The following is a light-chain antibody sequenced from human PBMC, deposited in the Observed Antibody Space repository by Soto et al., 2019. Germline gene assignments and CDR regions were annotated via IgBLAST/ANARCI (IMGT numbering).Light chain of an antibody. J-gene: IGKJ5*01. CDR2: DAS. Sequence: DIQMTQSPSTLSASVGDRVTITCRASQSISSWLAWYQQKPGKAPKLLIYDASSLESGVPSRFSGSGSGTEFTLTISSLQPDDFATYYCQQYNSYSPMITFSQGTRLEIK. CDR3: QQYNSYSPMIT. CDR1: QSISSW. V-gene: IGKV1-5*01.